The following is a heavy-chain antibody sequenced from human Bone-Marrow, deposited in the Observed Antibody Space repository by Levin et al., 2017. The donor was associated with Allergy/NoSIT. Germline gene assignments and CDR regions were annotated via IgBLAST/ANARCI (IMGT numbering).Heavy chain of an antibody. J-gene: IGHJ4*02. V-gene: IGHV3-23*01. Sequence: GESLRLSCAASGFTLSNYGMSWVRQAPGKGLEWVSGISDSGGRTYYADSVKGRFTISRDNSKNTLYLQMSSLRAEDTAVYYCAKDTPALSAGPYFDYWGQGTLVTVSS. CDR2: ISDSGGRT. CDR1: GFTLSNYG. D-gene: IGHD2-2*01. CDR3: AKDTPALSAGPYFDY.